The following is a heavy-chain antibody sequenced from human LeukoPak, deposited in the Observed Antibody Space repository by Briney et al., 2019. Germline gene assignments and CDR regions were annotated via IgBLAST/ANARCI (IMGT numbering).Heavy chain of an antibody. CDR3: ATPDIVLMSGWYEFDY. CDR2: FDPEDGET. J-gene: IGHJ4*02. CDR1: GYTLTELS. V-gene: IGHV1-24*01. D-gene: IGHD2-8*01. Sequence: ASVKVSCKVSGYTLTELSMHWVRQAPGKGLEWMGGFDPEDGETIYAQKFQGRVTMTEDTSTDTAYMELSSPRSEDTAVYYCATPDIVLMSGWYEFDYWGQGTLVTVSS.